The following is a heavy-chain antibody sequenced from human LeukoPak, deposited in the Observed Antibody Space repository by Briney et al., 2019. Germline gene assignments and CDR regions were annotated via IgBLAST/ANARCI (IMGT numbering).Heavy chain of an antibody. CDR1: GGSISSSSYY. J-gene: IGHJ5*02. Sequence: PSETLSLTCTVSGGSISSSSYYWGWIRQPPGKGLEWIGSIYYSRSTYYNPSLKSRVTISVDTSKNQFSLKLSSVTAADTAVYYCARSDLYNWFDPWGQGTLVTVSS. CDR2: IYYSRST. V-gene: IGHV4-39*07. CDR3: ARSDLYNWFDP. D-gene: IGHD2-21*02.